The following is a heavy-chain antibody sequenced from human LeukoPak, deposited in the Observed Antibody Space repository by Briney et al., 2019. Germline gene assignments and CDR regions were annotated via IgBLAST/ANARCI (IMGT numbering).Heavy chain of an antibody. CDR3: AKVSGIVVVVAATVDY. D-gene: IGHD2-15*01. CDR2: ISGSGGST. V-gene: IGHV3-23*01. CDR1: GFTFSSDA. J-gene: IGHJ4*02. Sequence: GGSLRLSCAASGFTFSSDAMSWVRQAPGKGLEWVSAISGSGGSTYYADSVKGRFTISRDNSKNTLYLQMNSLRAEDTAVYYCAKVSGIVVVVAATVDYWGQGTLVTVSS.